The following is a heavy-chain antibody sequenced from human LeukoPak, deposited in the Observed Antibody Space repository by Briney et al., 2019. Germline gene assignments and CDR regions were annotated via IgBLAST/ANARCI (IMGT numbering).Heavy chain of an antibody. CDR2: MNPNSLNT. V-gene: IGHV1-8*03. J-gene: IGHJ4*02. D-gene: IGHD6-19*01. CDR1: GYTFTSYD. Sequence: GTSGKVSCKASGYTFTSYDINWVRQAPGQGLEWMGWMNPNSLNTGYAQRFQGRITLTRNTSIGTAYMELRSLRSEDTAVYYCARGTALSGTSDYLDSWGQGTLVTVSS. CDR3: ARGTALSGTSDYLDS.